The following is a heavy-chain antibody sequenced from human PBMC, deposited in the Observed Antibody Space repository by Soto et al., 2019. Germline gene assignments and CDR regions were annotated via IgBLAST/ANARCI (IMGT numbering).Heavy chain of an antibody. CDR3: ARGRNGMDV. Sequence: QVQLVQSGAEVKKPGASVKVSCKASGDPFSNYDIKWVRQATGQGLEWMGWMNPNSGNTGSARTFQGRVTMTRNTSISTAYMELSSLRSDDTAVYYCARGRNGMDVWGQGTTVTVSS. V-gene: IGHV1-8*01. CDR2: MNPNSGNT. J-gene: IGHJ6*02. CDR1: GDPFSNYD.